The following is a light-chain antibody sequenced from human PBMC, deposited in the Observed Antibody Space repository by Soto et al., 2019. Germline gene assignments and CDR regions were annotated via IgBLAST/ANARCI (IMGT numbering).Light chain of an antibody. Sequence: EIVMTQSPATLSVSPGERATLSCRASQSISSNLGWYQQRPGQAPRLLIYGASNRATGIPARFSGSGSGTEFTLTISSLQSEDFAVYYCQQYSTWRSITFGQGTRLEIK. J-gene: IGKJ5*01. CDR2: GAS. CDR1: QSISSN. CDR3: QQYSTWRSIT. V-gene: IGKV3-15*01.